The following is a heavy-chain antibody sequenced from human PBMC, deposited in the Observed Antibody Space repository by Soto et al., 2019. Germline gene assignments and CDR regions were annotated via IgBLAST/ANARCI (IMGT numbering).Heavy chain of an antibody. J-gene: IGHJ2*01. CDR2: IWYDGSNK. D-gene: IGHD1-26*01. Sequence: QVQLVESGGGVVQPGRSLRLSCAASGFTFSSYGMHWVRQAPGKGLEWVAVIWYDGSNKYYADSVKGRFTISRDNSKNPRNLQMTSLRAEDTAVYYCASDTAGELDWYFDLWGRGTLVTVSS. V-gene: IGHV3-33*01. CDR3: ASDTAGELDWYFDL. CDR1: GFTFSSYG.